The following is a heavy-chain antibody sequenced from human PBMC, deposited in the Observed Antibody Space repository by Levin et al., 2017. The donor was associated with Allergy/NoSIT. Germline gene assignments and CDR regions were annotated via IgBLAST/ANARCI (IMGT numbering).Heavy chain of an antibody. V-gene: IGHV3-9*01. D-gene: IGHD5-18*01. Sequence: LSLTCAASGFRFDHSAMHWVRQGPAKGLEWVSSITWNSGNIVYAASLKGRFTIARDNAKNSLYLQMNGLTTEDTGLYFCARDSEKRVDTPLVTALDSWGQGTLVIVSS. J-gene: IGHJ4*02. CDR2: ITWNSGNI. CDR3: ARDSEKRVDTPLVTALDS. CDR1: GFRFDHSA.